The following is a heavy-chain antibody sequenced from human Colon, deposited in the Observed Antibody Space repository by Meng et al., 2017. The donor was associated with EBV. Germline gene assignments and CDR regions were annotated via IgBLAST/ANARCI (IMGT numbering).Heavy chain of an antibody. V-gene: IGHV3-21*01. CDR3: ARRVGTGFDY. D-gene: IGHD1-1*01. Sequence: EVHLVASRGXLVKPGGXLRLSCAGSGFIFRTYSMNWVRQDPGKGLEWVASLSDSGTYMYYADSVRGRFTISGDYDKNSLYLEMNSLTAEDTGVYYCARRVGTGFDYWGQGTLVTVSS. J-gene: IGHJ4*02. CDR2: LSDSGTYM. CDR1: GFIFRTYS.